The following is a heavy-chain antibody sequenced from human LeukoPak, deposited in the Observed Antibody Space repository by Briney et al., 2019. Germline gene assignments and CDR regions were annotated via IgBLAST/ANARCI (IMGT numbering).Heavy chain of an antibody. J-gene: IGHJ6*03. CDR3: AKEGYYYLDV. Sequence: AGGSLRLSCAASGFTFSSYWMSWVRQAPGKGLEWVANIKKDGSEKYYVDSVKGRFTISRDNAKTSLYLQMNSLRAEDTAVYYCAKEGYYYLDVWGKGTTVTISS. CDR1: GFTFSSYW. V-gene: IGHV3-7*01. CDR2: IKKDGSEK.